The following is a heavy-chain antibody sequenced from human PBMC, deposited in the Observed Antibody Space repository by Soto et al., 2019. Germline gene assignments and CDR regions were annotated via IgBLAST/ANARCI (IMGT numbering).Heavy chain of an antibody. CDR3: AREGGGGSYYLPTNDAFDI. CDR2: ISYDGSNK. J-gene: IGHJ3*02. V-gene: IGHV3-30-3*01. CDR1: GFTFSSYA. D-gene: IGHD1-26*01. Sequence: QVQLVESGGGVVQPGRSLRLSCAASGFTFSSYAMHWVRQAPGKGLEWVAVISYDGSNKYYADSVKGRFTISRDNSKNTLYLQMNSLRAEDTAVYYCAREGGGGSYYLPTNDAFDIWGQGTMVTVSS.